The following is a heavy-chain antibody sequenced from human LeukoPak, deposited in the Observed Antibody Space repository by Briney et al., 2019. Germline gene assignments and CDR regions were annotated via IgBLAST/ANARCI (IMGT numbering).Heavy chain of an antibody. CDR3: ARVSRRDGYNWDY. Sequence: PSETLSLTCSVSGGSISSYYWSWIRQPPGKGLEWIGYIYYSGSTSYNPSLKSRVTMSVDTSKNQFSLKLSSVTAADTAVYYCARVSRRDGYNWDYWGQGTLVTVSS. D-gene: IGHD5-24*01. CDR2: IYYSGST. J-gene: IGHJ4*01. CDR1: GGSISSYY. V-gene: IGHV4-59*12.